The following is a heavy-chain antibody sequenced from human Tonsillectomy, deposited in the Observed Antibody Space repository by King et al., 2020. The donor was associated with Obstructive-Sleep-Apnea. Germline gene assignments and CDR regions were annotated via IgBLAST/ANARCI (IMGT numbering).Heavy chain of an antibody. Sequence: VQLVESGGGLVQPGGSLRLSCAASGFTFSSFAMSWVRQAPGKGLEWVSGISGGGASTYYADSVKGRFTISRDNSKNTLYQHMNSLRAEDTAVYYCAKTPVFYDSSDYWGQGTLVTVSS. CDR3: AKTPVFYDSSDY. D-gene: IGHD3-22*01. CDR1: GFTFSSFA. V-gene: IGHV3-23*04. J-gene: IGHJ4*02. CDR2: ISGGGAST.